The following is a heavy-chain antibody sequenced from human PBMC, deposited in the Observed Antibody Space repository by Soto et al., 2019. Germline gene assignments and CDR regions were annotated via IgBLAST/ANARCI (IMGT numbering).Heavy chain of an antibody. Sequence: APVKVSCKASVFSVDTTYCIHWVRRAPGQGLEWMGSINPNSGDTNYAQNFQGRVTMTRDTSISTAYMEVSSLTSDDTAVYYCGSTRSGPSPDAVHWGHGTLVSVFS. CDR1: VFSVDTTYC. CDR3: GSTRSGPSPDAVH. J-gene: IGHJ4*01. V-gene: IGHV1-2*02. D-gene: IGHD2-15*01. CDR2: INPNSGDT.